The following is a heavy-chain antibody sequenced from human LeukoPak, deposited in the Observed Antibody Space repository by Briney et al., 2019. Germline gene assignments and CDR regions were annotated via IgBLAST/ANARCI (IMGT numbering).Heavy chain of an antibody. CDR2: ISYDENNK. J-gene: IGHJ4*02. D-gene: IGHD2-8*01. Sequence: GRSLRLSCAASGFTFSNYAMYWVRQAPGKGLEWVPVISYDENNKYYTDSVKGRFTISRDNSKNTLYLQMNSLRAEDTAVYYCARSQWSDYWGQGTLVTVSS. V-gene: IGHV3-30-3*01. CDR1: GFTFSNYA. CDR3: ARSQWSDY.